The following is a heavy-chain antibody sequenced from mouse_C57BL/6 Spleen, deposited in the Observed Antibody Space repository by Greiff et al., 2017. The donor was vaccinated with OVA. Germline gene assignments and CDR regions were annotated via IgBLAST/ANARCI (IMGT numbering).Heavy chain of an antibody. D-gene: IGHD2-5*01. CDR2: INPSTGGT. V-gene: IGHV1-42*01. J-gene: IGHJ2*01. CDR1: GYSFTGYY. CDR3: ARRGYYSNPYFDY. Sequence: VQLQQSGPELVKPGASVKISCKASGYSFTGYYMNWVKQSPEKSLEWIGEINPSTGGTTYNQKFKAKATLTVDKSSSIAYMQLKSLTSEDSAVYYCARRGYYSNPYFDYWGQGTTLTVSS.